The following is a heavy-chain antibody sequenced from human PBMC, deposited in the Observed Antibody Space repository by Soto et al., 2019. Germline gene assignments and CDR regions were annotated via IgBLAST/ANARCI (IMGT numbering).Heavy chain of an antibody. CDR1: GFIFNNYW. Sequence: GGSLRLSCAGSGFIFNNYWLMWVRQSPGKGLEWVASINQDGTEKFYVDSVKGRFTISRDNSRNTLNLQMNSLRAEDTAVYYCAKNGDFWSWGMDVWGQGTTVTVSS. D-gene: IGHD3-3*01. CDR2: INQDGTEK. CDR3: AKNGDFWSWGMDV. J-gene: IGHJ6*02. V-gene: IGHV3-7*03.